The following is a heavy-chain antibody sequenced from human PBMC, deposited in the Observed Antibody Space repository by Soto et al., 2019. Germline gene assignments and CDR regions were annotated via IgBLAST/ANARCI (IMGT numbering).Heavy chain of an antibody. CDR3: ARDGNGNSLAY. V-gene: IGHV1-69*13. J-gene: IGHJ4*02. D-gene: IGHD2-8*01. Sequence: SVKVSCKASGGTFSKYTISWLRQAPGQGLEWVAGIIPIFGAAKAAQKFQGRVALTADESTTTAYMELSSLKSDDTAIYYCARDGNGNSLAYWGQGTLVTVSS. CDR2: IIPIFGAA. CDR1: GGTFSKYT.